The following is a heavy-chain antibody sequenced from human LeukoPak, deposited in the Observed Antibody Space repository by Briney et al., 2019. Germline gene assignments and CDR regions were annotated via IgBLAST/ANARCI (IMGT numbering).Heavy chain of an antibody. CDR2: IYYSGST. V-gene: IGHV4-59*01. CDR1: GGSISSYY. D-gene: IGHD3-10*01. CDR3: AGITHTRGDAFDI. J-gene: IGHJ3*02. Sequence: SETLSLTCTVSGGSISSYYWSWIRQPPGKGLEWIGYIYYSGSTNYNPSLKSRVTISVDTSKNQFSLKLSSVTAADTAVYYCAGITHTRGDAFDIWGQGTMVTVSS.